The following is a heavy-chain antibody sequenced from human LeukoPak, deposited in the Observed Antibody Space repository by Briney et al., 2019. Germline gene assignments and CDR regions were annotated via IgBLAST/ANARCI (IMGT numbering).Heavy chain of an antibody. V-gene: IGHV7-4-1*02. Sequence: GRSLRLSCAASGFTFSSYAMHWVRQAPGKGLEWVGWINTNTGNPTYAQGFTGRFVFSLDTSVSTAYLQISSLKAEDTAVYYCARDPHGSYGLDAFDIWGQGTMVTVSS. D-gene: IGHD5-18*01. J-gene: IGHJ3*02. CDR1: GFTFSSYA. CDR2: INTNTGNP. CDR3: ARDPHGSYGLDAFDI.